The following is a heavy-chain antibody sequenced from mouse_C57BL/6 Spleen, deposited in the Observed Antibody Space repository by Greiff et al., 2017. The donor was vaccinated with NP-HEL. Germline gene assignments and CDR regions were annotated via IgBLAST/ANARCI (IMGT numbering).Heavy chain of an antibody. CDR3: ARRLYDYDVGFAY. D-gene: IGHD2-4*01. CDR1: GYTFTTYP. CDR2: FHPYNDDT. V-gene: IGHV1-47*01. J-gene: IGHJ3*01. Sequence: VQVVESGAELVKPGASVKMSCKASGYTFTTYPIEWMKQNHGKSLEWIGNFHPYNDDTKYNEKFKGKATLTVEKSSSTVYLELSRLTSDDSAVYYCARRLYDYDVGFAYWGQGTLVTVSA.